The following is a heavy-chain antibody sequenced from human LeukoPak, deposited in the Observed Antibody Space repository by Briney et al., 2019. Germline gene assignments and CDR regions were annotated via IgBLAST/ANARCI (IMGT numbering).Heavy chain of an antibody. J-gene: IGHJ6*02. CDR2: ISWNSDSI. CDR1: GFTFDDYA. D-gene: IGHD2-2*01. V-gene: IGHV3-9*01. Sequence: GGSLRLSCAASGFTFDDYAMHWVRQAPGKGLEWVSGISWNSDSIGYADSVKGRFTISRDNAKNSLYLQMNSLRAEDTALYYCAKDMGYCSSTSCIDYYYYYGMDVWGQGTTVTVSS. CDR3: AKDMGYCSSTSCIDYYYYYGMDV.